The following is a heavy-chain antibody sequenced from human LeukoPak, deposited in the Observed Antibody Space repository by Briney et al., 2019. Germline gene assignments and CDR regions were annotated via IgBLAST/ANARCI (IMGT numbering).Heavy chain of an antibody. D-gene: IGHD3-16*01. CDR3: ARVRGSEYLDY. Sequence: GGSLRLSCAASGFTFSSYSMNWVRQAPGKWLEWVSYISSSINTIYYADSVKGRFTISRDNAKNSLYLQMNSLRAEDTAVYYCARVRGSEYLDYWGQGTLVTVSS. CDR1: GFTFSSYS. CDR2: ISSSINTI. V-gene: IGHV3-48*01. J-gene: IGHJ4*02.